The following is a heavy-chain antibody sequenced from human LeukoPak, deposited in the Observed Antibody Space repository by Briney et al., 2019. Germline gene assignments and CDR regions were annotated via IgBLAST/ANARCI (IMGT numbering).Heavy chain of an antibody. CDR3: AREGAYSSGWYDY. CDR1: GFTVSSNY. D-gene: IGHD6-19*01. V-gene: IGHV3-53*01. Sequence: GGSLRLSCAASGFTVSSNYMSWVRQAPGKGLEWVSVIYSGGSTYYADSVKGRFTISRDNSKSTLYIQMNSLRAEDTAVYYCAREGAYSSGWYDYWGQGTLVTVSS. CDR2: IYSGGST. J-gene: IGHJ4*02.